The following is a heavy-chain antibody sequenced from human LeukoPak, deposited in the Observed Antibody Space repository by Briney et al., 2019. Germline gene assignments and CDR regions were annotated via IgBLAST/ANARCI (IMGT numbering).Heavy chain of an antibody. V-gene: IGHV3-23*01. D-gene: IGHD4/OR15-4a*01. CDR2: ISGSGGST. CDR3: ARDLAVVVLTTSMAY. J-gene: IGHJ4*02. Sequence: AGGSLRLSCAASGFTFSSYAMSWVRQAPGKGLEWVSAISGSGGSTYYADSVKGRFTISRDNSKNTLYLQMNGLRADDTAVYYCARDLAVVVLTTSMAYWGQGTLVTVSS. CDR1: GFTFSSYA.